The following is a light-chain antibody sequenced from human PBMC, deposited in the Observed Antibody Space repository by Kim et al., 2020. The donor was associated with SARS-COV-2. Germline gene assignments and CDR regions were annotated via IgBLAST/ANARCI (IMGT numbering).Light chain of an antibody. CDR3: ATWDDSLNGWV. V-gene: IGLV1-44*01. CDR1: TSNIGSNS. Sequence: GQRGTISCSGGTSNIGSNSVHWYQQVPGTAPKLLIFTDNKRPSGVPDRFSGAKSGASASLAISGLQSEDEADYYCATWDDSLNGWVFGGGTQLTVL. J-gene: IGLJ3*02. CDR2: TDN.